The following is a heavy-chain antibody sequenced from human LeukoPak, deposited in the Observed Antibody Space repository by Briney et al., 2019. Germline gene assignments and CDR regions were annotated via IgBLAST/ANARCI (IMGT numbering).Heavy chain of an antibody. J-gene: IGHJ4*02. D-gene: IGHD6-19*01. CDR3: ASLLDYSSGRTSNFDY. CDR2: IIPIFGTA. CDR1: GGTFSSYG. V-gene: IGHV1-69*06. Sequence: ASVKVSCKASGGTFSSYGISWVRQAPGQGLEWMGGIIPIFGTANYAQKFQGRVTITADKSTSTAYMELSSLRSEDTAVYYCASLLDYSSGRTSNFDYWGQGTLVTVSS.